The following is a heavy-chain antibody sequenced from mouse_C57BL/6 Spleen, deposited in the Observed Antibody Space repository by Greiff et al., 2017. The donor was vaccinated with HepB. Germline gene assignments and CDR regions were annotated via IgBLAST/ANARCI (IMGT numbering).Heavy chain of an antibody. D-gene: IGHD1-1*01. CDR1: GYAFTNYL. J-gene: IGHJ3*01. CDR2: INPGSGCT. V-gene: IGHV1-54*01. Sequence: VQLQQSGAELVRPGTSVKVSCKASGYAFTNYLIEWVKQRPGQGLEWIGVINPGSGCTNYNEKFKGKATLTADKSSSTAYMQLSSLTSEDSAVYFCARPDLYYGSSPWFAYWGQGTLVTVSA. CDR3: ARPDLYYGSSPWFAY.